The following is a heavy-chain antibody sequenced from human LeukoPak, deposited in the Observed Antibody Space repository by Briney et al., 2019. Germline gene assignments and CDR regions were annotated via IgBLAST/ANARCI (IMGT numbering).Heavy chain of an antibody. CDR2: LYSNGNT. Sequence: GGSLRLSCAASGFTVSSKYMSWVRQAPGKGLEWVSTLYSNGNTYYADSVKGRFTISRDNSKNTLSLQMNSLRAEDTAVYYCAKGSSSWYVGPRYYFDYWGQGTLVTVSS. CDR3: AKGSSSWYVGPRYYFDY. CDR1: GFTVSSKY. V-gene: IGHV3-53*01. J-gene: IGHJ4*02. D-gene: IGHD6-13*01.